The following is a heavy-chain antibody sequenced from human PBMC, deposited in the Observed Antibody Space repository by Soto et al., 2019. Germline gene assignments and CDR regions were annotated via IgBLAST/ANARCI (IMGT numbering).Heavy chain of an antibody. J-gene: IGHJ6*02. CDR1: GFSLSTNGGG. CDR2: IYWKEDK. Sequence: SGPTLVNPTQTLTLTCTFSGFSLSTNGGGVVWIRQPPGKALDWLALIYWKEDKRYSTSLKSRLTITKDTSKNQVVRTMTNLDPVDTGTYYCARRPNWGMDGQGVWGRGTTVTVSS. CDR3: ARRPNWGMDGQGV. D-gene: IGHD7-27*01. V-gene: IGHV2-5*01.